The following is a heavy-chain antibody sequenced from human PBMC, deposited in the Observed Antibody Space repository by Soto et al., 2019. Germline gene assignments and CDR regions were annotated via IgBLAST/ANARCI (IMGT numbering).Heavy chain of an antibody. J-gene: IGHJ6*02. Sequence: QVRLQESGPGLVKPSGTLSLACVVSGGSISGDYWWTWVRQSPGKVLEWLGEIFHSGSTNSNPSLKTRVTLSVDKSKREFSLNLTSVTAAATAVYYCARGDSGSYLREGLGYYYVMDIWGQGTTVTVSS. V-gene: IGHV4-4*02. CDR2: IFHSGST. CDR3: ARGDSGSYLREGLGYYYVMDI. CDR1: GGSISGDYW. D-gene: IGHD1-26*01.